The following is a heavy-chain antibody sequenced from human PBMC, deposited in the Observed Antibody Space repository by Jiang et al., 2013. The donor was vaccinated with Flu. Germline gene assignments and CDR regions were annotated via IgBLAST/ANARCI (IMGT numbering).Heavy chain of an antibody. J-gene: IGHJ4*02. CDR1: GFSLSTSGVG. CDR3: AHMRSEAAFSPYFDY. V-gene: IGHV2-5*02. D-gene: IGHD2-15*01. CDR2: IYWDDDK. Sequence: KPTQTLTLTCTFSGFSLSTSGVGVGWIRQPPGKTLEWLALIYWDDDKRYSPSLKSRLTITKDTSKNQVVLTMTNMDPVDTATYYCAHMRSEAAFSPYFDYWGQGTLVTVSS.